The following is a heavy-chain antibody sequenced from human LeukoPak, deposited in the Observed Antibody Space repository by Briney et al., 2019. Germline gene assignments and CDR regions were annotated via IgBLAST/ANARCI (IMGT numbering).Heavy chain of an antibody. CDR1: GFTFSSYS. Sequence: PGGSLRLSCAASGFTFSSYSMNWVRQAPGKGLEWVSYISSSSSTIYYADSVKGRFTISRDNAKNSLYLQMNSLRAEDTAVYYCARGPYYYDSSGYYYGLDYWGQGTLVTVSS. CDR2: ISSSSSTI. J-gene: IGHJ4*02. D-gene: IGHD3-22*01. V-gene: IGHV3-48*01. CDR3: ARGPYYYDSSGYYYGLDY.